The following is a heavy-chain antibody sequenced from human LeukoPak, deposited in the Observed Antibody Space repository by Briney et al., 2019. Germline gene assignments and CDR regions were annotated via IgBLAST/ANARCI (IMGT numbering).Heavy chain of an antibody. J-gene: IGHJ3*02. CDR1: GFTFSSYA. V-gene: IGHV3-23*01. Sequence: GGSLRLSCPASGFTFSSYAMNWVRQAPGKGLEWVSAIIGSGGSTFYADSVKGRFTISRDNSKNTLYLQMNSLRAEDTTVYYCAKPFTYGTPSAFDIWGQGTMVTVSS. CDR3: AKPFTYGTPSAFDI. D-gene: IGHD3-10*01. CDR2: IIGSGGST.